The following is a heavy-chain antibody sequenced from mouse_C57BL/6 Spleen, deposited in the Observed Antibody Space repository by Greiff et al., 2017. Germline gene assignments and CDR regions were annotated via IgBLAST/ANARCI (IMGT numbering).Heavy chain of an antibody. CDR2: IHPNSGST. V-gene: IGHV1-64*01. Sequence: VQLQQPGAELVKPGASVKLSCKASGYTFTSYWMHWVKQRPGQGLEWIGMIHPNSGSTNYNEKFKSKATLTVDNSSSTAYMQLSSLTSEDSAVYYCARSGDGPWFAYWGQGTLVTVSA. D-gene: IGHD2-3*01. J-gene: IGHJ3*01. CDR3: ARSGDGPWFAY. CDR1: GYTFTSYW.